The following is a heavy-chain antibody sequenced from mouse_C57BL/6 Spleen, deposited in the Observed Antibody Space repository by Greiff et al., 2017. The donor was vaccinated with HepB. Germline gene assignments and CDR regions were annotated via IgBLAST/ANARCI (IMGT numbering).Heavy chain of an antibody. CDR1: GFSLTSYG. Sequence: VQLQQSGPGLVQPSQSLSITCTVSGFSLTSYGVHWVRQSPGKGLEWLGVIWSGGSTDYNAAFISRLSISKDNSKSQVFFKMNSRQADDTAIYYCARNDGGGDGFAYWGQGTLVTVSA. D-gene: IGHD2-3*01. J-gene: IGHJ3*01. CDR3: ARNDGGGDGFAY. V-gene: IGHV2-2*01. CDR2: IWSGGST.